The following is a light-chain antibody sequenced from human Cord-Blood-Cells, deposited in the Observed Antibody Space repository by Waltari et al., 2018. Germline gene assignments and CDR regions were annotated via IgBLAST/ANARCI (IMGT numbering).Light chain of an antibody. Sequence: QSALTQPASVSGSPGQSITISCTGTSSDVGGYNYVSWYQQHPGKASKLMIYDVSKRPSGVSNRFSGSKSGNTASLTISGLQAEDEADYYCCSYAGSSTFVVFGGGTKLTVL. J-gene: IGLJ3*02. CDR2: DVS. V-gene: IGLV2-23*02. CDR3: CSYAGSSTFVV. CDR1: SSDVGGYNY.